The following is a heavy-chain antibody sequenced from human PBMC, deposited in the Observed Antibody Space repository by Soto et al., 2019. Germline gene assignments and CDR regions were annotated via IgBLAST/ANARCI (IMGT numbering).Heavy chain of an antibody. CDR1: GYAFTTYG. Sequence: ASVKVSCKGSGYAFTTYGITWVRQAPGQGLEWMGWISAHNGNTNYAQKLQGRVTVTRDTSTSTAYMELSRLRSDDTAVYYCARDYYKYYDSSGYYRSPAYWGQGTLVTVSS. V-gene: IGHV1-18*01. CDR3: ARDYYKYYDSSGYYRSPAY. D-gene: IGHD3-22*01. J-gene: IGHJ4*02. CDR2: ISAHNGNT.